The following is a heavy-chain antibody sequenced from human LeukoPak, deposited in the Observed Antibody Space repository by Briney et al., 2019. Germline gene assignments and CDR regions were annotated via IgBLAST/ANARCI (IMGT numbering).Heavy chain of an antibody. CDR3: ARDEFYYDSSGYPFDY. D-gene: IGHD3-22*01. CDR1: GGSISSSSYY. CDR2: IYYSEST. Sequence: SETLSLTCTVSGGSISSSSYYWGWIRQPPGKGLEWIGSIYYSESTYYNPSLKSRVTISVDTSKNQFSLKLSSVTAADTAVYYCARDEFYYDSSGYPFDYWGQGTLVTVSS. J-gene: IGHJ4*02. V-gene: IGHV4-39*07.